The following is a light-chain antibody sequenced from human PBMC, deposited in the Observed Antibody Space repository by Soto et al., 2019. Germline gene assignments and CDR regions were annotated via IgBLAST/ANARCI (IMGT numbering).Light chain of an antibody. Sequence: SYELTQPPSVSVSPGQTAIITCSGDRLGDKYACWYQQKPGHSPVVVIYQDSRRPSGIPERFSGSKSGNTATLTISGTQAMDEADYYCQAWDSSTVVFGGGTK. CDR1: RLGDKY. CDR3: QAWDSSTVV. J-gene: IGLJ2*01. V-gene: IGLV3-1*01. CDR2: QDS.